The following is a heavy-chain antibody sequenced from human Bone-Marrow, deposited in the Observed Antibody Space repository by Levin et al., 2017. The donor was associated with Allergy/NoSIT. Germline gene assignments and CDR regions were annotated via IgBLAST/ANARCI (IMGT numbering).Heavy chain of an antibody. CDR2: IYNYEIT. J-gene: IGHJ5*02. D-gene: IGHD6-13*01. V-gene: IGHV4-39*07. Sequence: SETLSLTCTVSGGSINTGETYYWGWIRQPPGKGLEWIGSIYNYEITFYNVSFKSRVTIAQDTPKNQVSLRLNSVTAADTALYYCARGRRITSAGTGNWFDPWGLGTLVTVAS. CDR1: GGSINTGETYY. CDR3: ARGRRITSAGTGNWFDP.